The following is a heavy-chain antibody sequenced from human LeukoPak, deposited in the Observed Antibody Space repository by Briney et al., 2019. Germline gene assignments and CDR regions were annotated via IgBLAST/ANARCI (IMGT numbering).Heavy chain of an antibody. V-gene: IGHV4-39*01. CDR2: TFYTGRT. Sequence: SEALSLTCTVSGDSIISNIYWWDWVRVPPGKGLEWIGATFYTGRTFYRPSLKSRVTISVDTSKSQFSLDLSSATAADTAVYYCARRRHNFDFYDVWGQGTRVTVSS. J-gene: IGHJ3*01. D-gene: IGHD3/OR15-3a*01. CDR3: ARRRHNFDFYDV. CDR1: GDSIISNIYW.